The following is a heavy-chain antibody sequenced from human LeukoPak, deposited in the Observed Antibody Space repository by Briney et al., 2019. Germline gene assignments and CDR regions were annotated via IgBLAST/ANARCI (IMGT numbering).Heavy chain of an antibody. D-gene: IGHD3/OR15-3a*01. J-gene: IGHJ6*03. V-gene: IGHV1-18*01. CDR2: ISGDDGNS. Sequence: GASVKVSCKISGYRFTYNNDGIAWVRQAPGQGLEWMGWISGDDGNSNKAQKFHDRLTMTTDTSAATAYMELEKLISDDTAVYFCARARYFWTGPNYHYYMDVWGKGTTVTVSS. CDR3: ARARYFWTGPNYHYYMDV. CDR1: GYRFTYNNDG.